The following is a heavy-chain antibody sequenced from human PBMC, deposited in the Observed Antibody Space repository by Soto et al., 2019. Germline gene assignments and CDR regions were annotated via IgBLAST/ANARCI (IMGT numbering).Heavy chain of an antibody. CDR1: GFTFSTYW. CDR3: ARKGRGYDLYYMDV. D-gene: IGHD5-12*01. CDR2: IKQDGSEK. J-gene: IGHJ6*03. V-gene: IGHV3-7*01. Sequence: GGSLRLSCAASGFTFSTYWMSWVHQAPGKGLEWVANIKQDGSEKYYVDSVKGRFTISRDNAKNSLYLQMNSLRAEDTAVYYCARKGRGYDLYYMDVWGKGTTVTVSS.